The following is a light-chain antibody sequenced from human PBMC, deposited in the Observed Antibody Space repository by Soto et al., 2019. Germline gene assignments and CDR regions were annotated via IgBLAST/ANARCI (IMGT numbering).Light chain of an antibody. V-gene: IGLV1-47*01. J-gene: IGLJ1*01. CDR3: AAWDDSLSVFYV. Sequence: QSVLTQPPSASGTPGQRVTISCSGSSSNIGSNYVYWYQQLPGTAPKLLIYRNNQRPSGVPDRFSGSKSGTSASLAISGLRSEDEVDYYCAAWDDSLSVFYVFGTGTKLTVL. CDR1: SSNIGSNY. CDR2: RNN.